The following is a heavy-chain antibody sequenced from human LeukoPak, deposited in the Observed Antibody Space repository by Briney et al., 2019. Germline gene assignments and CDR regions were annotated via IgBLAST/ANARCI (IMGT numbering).Heavy chain of an antibody. J-gene: IGHJ4*02. V-gene: IGHV3-33*01. D-gene: IGHD4-17*01. CDR3: ARDPGGDYFDY. Sequence: GGSLRLSCAASGVTFSSYGMHWVSQAPGKGLEWVAVIWYDVSYKYYADSVKGRFTISRDNSKNTLYLQMNSLRVEDTAVYYCARDPGGDYFDYWGQGTLVTVSS. CDR2: IWYDVSYK. CDR1: GVTFSSYG.